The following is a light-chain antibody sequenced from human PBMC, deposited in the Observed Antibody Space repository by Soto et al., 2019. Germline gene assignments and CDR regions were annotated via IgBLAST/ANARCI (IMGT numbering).Light chain of an antibody. Sequence: EIVMTQSPATLSVSPGERATLSCRASQSVGSNLAWYQQKPGQAPRLLIYGASTRATGIPARFSGSGSGTEFTLTISSLQSEDFAVYSCQQYNTWPLTFGGGTKVEIK. J-gene: IGKJ4*01. CDR1: QSVGSN. CDR3: QQYNTWPLT. CDR2: GAS. V-gene: IGKV3-15*01.